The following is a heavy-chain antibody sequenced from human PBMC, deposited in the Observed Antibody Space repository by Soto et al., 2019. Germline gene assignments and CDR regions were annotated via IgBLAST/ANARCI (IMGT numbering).Heavy chain of an antibody. CDR1: GFTFSSYA. D-gene: IGHD3-22*01. J-gene: IGHJ4*02. CDR2: VSSSGGST. Sequence: GGSLRLSCAASGFTFSSYAMSWVRQAPGKGLEWVSSVSSSGGSTNYADSVKGRFTISRDTSKNTLYLQMNSLKAEDTAVYYCARSYYYDSRTYYYFEYWGQGTLVTVSS. CDR3: ARSYYYDSRTYYYFEY. V-gene: IGHV3-23*01.